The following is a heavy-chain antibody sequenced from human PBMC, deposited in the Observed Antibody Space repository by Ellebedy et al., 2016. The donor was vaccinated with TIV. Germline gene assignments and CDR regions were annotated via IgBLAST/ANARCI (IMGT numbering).Heavy chain of an antibody. Sequence: GGSLRLXXAASGFTFSSYAMHWVRQAPGKGLEWVAVISYDGSNKYYADSVKGRFTISRDNSKNTLYLQMNSLRAEDTAVYYCARDTGGSYAPWGQGTLVTVSS. V-gene: IGHV3-30*04. CDR3: ARDTGGSYAP. J-gene: IGHJ5*02. D-gene: IGHD1-26*01. CDR1: GFTFSSYA. CDR2: ISYDGSNK.